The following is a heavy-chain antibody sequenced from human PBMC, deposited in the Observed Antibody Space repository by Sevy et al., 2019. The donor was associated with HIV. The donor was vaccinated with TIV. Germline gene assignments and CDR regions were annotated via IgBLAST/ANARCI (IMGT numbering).Heavy chain of an antibody. J-gene: IGHJ3*02. D-gene: IGHD3-16*02. Sequence: GGSLRLSCAASGFTFSNAWMSWVRQAPGKGLEWVCRIKSKTDGGTTDYAAPVKGRFTISRDDSKNTLYLQMNSLKTEDTAVYYCTLGFDDYVWGSYRRGDAFDIWGQGTMVTVSS. V-gene: IGHV3-15*01. CDR1: GFTFSNAW. CDR3: TLGFDDYVWGSYRRGDAFDI. CDR2: IKSKTDGGTT.